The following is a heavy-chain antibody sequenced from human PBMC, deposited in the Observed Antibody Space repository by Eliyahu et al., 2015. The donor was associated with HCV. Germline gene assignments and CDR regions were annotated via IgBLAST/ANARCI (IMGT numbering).Heavy chain of an antibody. D-gene: IGHD3-16*02. CDR1: GFTFSNHD. Sequence: EVQLVESGGGLVQPGGSLRLCXAASGFTFSNHDMHWVRQVAGKGLEWVSTIGTVGDTYYPDSVKGRFTVSREDAKNSLSLQMNSLRAGDTAVYYCARGHIMTTLGGVIVQRYGMDVWGRGTTVTVSS. CDR3: ARGHIMTTLGGVIVQRYGMDV. J-gene: IGHJ6*02. V-gene: IGHV3-13*04. CDR2: IGTVGDT.